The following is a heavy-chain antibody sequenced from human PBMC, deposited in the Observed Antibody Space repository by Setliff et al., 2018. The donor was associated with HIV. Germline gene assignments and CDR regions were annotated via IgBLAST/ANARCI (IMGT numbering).Heavy chain of an antibody. D-gene: IGHD3-3*01. CDR1: NYSISSGYY. Sequence: NPSETLSLTCAVSNYSISSGYYWGWIRQSPGKGLEWIGSMYHSGSTYSNPSLRSRVTISLDTSLNQFSLKVNSVTAADTAVYYCASSTRKSFDFWTDSRTTYPPYYFDYWGQGTLVTVSS. CDR2: MYHSGST. CDR3: ASSTRKSFDFWTDSRTTYPPYYFDY. J-gene: IGHJ4*02. V-gene: IGHV4-38-2*01.